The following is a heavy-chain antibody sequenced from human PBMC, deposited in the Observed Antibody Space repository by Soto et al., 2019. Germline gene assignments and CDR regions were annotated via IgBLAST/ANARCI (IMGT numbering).Heavy chain of an antibody. CDR1: GFTFSSYG. CDR2: IWYDGSNK. D-gene: IGHD3-10*01. J-gene: IGHJ4*02. CDR3: ARDLQLTTYYGSGSYYKAAGGATGDY. Sequence: QVQLVESGGGVVQPGRSLRLSCAASGFTFSSYGMHWVRQAPGKGLEWVAVIWYDGSNKYYADSVKGRFTISRDNSKNTLYLKMNCLRAEDTAVYYCARDLQLTTYYGSGSYYKAAGGATGDYWGQGTLVTVSS. V-gene: IGHV3-33*01.